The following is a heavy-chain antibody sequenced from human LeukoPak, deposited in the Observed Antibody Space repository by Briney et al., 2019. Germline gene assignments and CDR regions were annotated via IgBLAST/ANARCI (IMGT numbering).Heavy chain of an antibody. CDR3: ARVAAAGPFDY. CDR1: GFAVVNNY. D-gene: IGHD6-13*01. V-gene: IGHV3-53*01. J-gene: IGHJ4*02. Sequence: PGGSLRLSCAASGFAVVNNYMSWVRQAPGKGLEWVSIIYSGVGTDYTDSVKGRFTTSRDNSKNTLYLQVNSLRAEDTAVYYCARVAAAGPFDYWGQGTLVTVSS. CDR2: IYSGVGT.